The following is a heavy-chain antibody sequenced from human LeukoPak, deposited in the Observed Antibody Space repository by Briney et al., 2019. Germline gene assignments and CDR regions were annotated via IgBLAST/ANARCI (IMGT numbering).Heavy chain of an antibody. V-gene: IGHV3-15*01. CDR3: TTPRAYDSSGYYP. D-gene: IGHD3-22*01. CDR1: GFTFSNAW. Sequence: GGSLRLSCAASGFTFSNAWMTWVRQAPGQGLEWVARIKSKTDGETTDYAAPVKGRFTISRDDSKNTLYLQMNSLKTEDTAVYYCTTPRAYDSSGYYPWGQGTLVTVSS. J-gene: IGHJ5*02. CDR2: IKSKTDGETT.